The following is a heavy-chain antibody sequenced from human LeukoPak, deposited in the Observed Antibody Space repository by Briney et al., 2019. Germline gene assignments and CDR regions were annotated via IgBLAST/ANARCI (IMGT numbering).Heavy chain of an antibody. J-gene: IGHJ4*02. CDR3: AKALGFDS. V-gene: IGHV3-23*01. CDR2: ISGSGGST. Sequence: PGGSLRLSCAASGFTFSSYALTWVRQAPGTGLEWVSTISGSGGSTDYADSVKGRFTISRDNSKNTLYLQLNNLRAEDTAIYYCAKALGFDSWGQGTLVIVSS. D-gene: IGHD7-27*01. CDR1: GFTFSSYA.